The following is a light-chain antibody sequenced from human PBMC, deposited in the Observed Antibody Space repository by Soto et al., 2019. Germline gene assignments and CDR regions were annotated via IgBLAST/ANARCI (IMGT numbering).Light chain of an antibody. J-gene: IGKJ2*01. CDR3: QQYNSSYT. V-gene: IGKV1-5*03. CDR2: KAS. Sequence: DIQMTQSPSTLSASVGDRVTITCRASQSISSWLAWYQQKPGKAPKLLIYKASSLESGVPSRFSGSGYGTEFTLTISSLQPDDFATYYCQQYNSSYTFGQGTKLEIK. CDR1: QSISSW.